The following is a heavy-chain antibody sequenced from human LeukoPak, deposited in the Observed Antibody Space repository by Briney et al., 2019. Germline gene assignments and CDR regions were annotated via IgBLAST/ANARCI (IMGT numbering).Heavy chain of an antibody. CDR1: ELTFSTAW. V-gene: IGHV3-15*01. J-gene: IGHJ4*02. CDR2: IKSKTDGGTT. D-gene: IGHD4-11*01. CDR3: TTDVMTWTTY. Sequence: GGSLRLSCAASELTFSTAWMSWVRQAPGKGLDWVGRIKSKTDGGTTDYAAPVKGRFTISRDDSKNTLYLQMNSLKTEDTAVYYCTTDVMTWTTYWGQGTLVTVSS.